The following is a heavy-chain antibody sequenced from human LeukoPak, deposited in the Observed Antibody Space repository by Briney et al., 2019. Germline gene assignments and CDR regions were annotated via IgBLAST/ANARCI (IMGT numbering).Heavy chain of an antibody. Sequence: PSETLFLTCIVSGGPIRGTSYYWGWIRQSPGKGLEWIGSVSYSGSPYYNPSLKSRVAISIDTSKNLFSLELTSVTAADTAVYYCARPLTGYSNTFVYWGQGTMVTVSS. CDR3: ARPLTGYSNTFVY. V-gene: IGHV4-39*01. CDR1: GGPIRGTSYY. D-gene: IGHD4-11*01. J-gene: IGHJ4*02. CDR2: VSYSGSP.